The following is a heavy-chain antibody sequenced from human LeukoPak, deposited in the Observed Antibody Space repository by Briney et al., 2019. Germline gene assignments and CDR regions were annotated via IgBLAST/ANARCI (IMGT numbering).Heavy chain of an antibody. D-gene: IGHD3-22*01. Sequence: ASVKVSCKASGYTFTDYYIHWVRQAPGQGLEWMGWINPNSGGTNYAQKFQGRVTMTRDTSISTAYMELSRLRSDDTAVYYCAREDLYYYDSSGSEYFQHWGQGTLVTVSS. J-gene: IGHJ1*01. CDR2: INPNSGGT. CDR1: GYTFTDYY. V-gene: IGHV1-2*02. CDR3: AREDLYYYDSSGSEYFQH.